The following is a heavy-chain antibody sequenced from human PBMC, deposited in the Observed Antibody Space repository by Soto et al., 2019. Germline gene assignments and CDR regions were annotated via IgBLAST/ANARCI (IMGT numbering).Heavy chain of an antibody. Sequence: PGGSLRLSCAASGFTFSILWMHWVRQAPGKGLEWVSRIDVTDRSTYYADSVKGRFTVSRDNANNTLYLQMNSLRAEDTAVYYCTRGKYSGSYYFDYWGQGTLVTVSS. CDR2: IDVTDRST. V-gene: IGHV3-74*01. CDR3: TRGKYSGSYYFDY. D-gene: IGHD1-26*01. J-gene: IGHJ4*02. CDR1: GFTFSILW.